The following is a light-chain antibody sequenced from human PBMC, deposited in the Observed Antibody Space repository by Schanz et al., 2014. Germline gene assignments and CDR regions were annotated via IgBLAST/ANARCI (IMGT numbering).Light chain of an antibody. CDR1: SSDVGGFDY. V-gene: IGLV2-14*03. CDR3: SSYTTTSTLV. Sequence: QSALTQPASVSGSPGQSITISCTGTSSDVGGFDYVSWYQQFPGKAPKLMIYDVSNRPSGVSSRFSGSKSGNTASLTISGLQAADAAHYYCSSYTTTSTLVFGGGTKLTVL. J-gene: IGLJ3*02. CDR2: DVS.